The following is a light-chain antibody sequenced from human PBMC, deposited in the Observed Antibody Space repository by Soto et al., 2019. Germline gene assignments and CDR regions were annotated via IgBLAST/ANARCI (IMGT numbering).Light chain of an antibody. V-gene: IGKV2-28*01. CDR3: QQRSNWPGYT. J-gene: IGKJ2*01. Sequence: DIVMTQSPLSLPVTPGEPASISCRSSQSLLHSNGYNYLDWYLQKPGQSPQLLIYLGSHRASGVPDRFSGSGSGTDFTLEISGVEAEDVGVYYCQQRSNWPGYTFGQGTKLEIK. CDR2: LGS. CDR1: QSLLHSNGYNY.